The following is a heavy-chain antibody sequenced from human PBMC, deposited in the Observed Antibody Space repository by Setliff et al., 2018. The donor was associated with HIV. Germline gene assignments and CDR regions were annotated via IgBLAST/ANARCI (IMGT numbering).Heavy chain of an antibody. D-gene: IGHD6-13*01. Sequence: GESLKISCAASGFTFDDYGMNWVRQAPGKGLEWVSGINWNGGSSGYADSVKGRFAISRDNAKNSLYLQMNSLRAEDTALYYCARAIIAAAGGDAFDIWGQGTMVTV. V-gene: IGHV3-20*04. CDR2: INWNGGSS. CDR1: GFTFDDYG. CDR3: ARAIIAAAGGDAFDI. J-gene: IGHJ3*02.